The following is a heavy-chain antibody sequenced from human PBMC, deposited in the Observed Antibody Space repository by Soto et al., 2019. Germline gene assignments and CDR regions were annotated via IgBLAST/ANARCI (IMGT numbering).Heavy chain of an antibody. D-gene: IGHD6-19*01. J-gene: IGHJ4*02. CDR2: IYPTGST. CDR3: ARYTRSTGWLDY. CDR1: GGAINSYY. Sequence: QVQLQESGPGLVKPSETLSLTCTVSGGAINSYYWSWIRQPAGKGLAWIGRIYPTGSTNYNPSLKSRVTMSLDTSENQFSLKLTAVTAADTAVYYCARYTRSTGWLDYWGQGTLVTVSS. V-gene: IGHV4-4*07.